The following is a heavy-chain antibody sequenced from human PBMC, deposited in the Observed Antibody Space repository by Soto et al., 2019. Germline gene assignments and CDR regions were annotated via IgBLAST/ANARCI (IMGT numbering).Heavy chain of an antibody. D-gene: IGHD6-19*01. CDR1: GGTFSSYS. CDR3: ARDRSIAVAGTWPCYYYWLDV. CDR2: IIPIFGTA. Sequence: SVKVSCKAAGGTFSSYSISWVRQAPGQGLEWMGGIIPIFGTANYAQKFQGRVTITADESTSTAYMELSSLRSEDTAVYYCARDRSIAVAGTWPCYYYWLDVWGQGTMVTVSS. J-gene: IGHJ6*02. V-gene: IGHV1-69*13.